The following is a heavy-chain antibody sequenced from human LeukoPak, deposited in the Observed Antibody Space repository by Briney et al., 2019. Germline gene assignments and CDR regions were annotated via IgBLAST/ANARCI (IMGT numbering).Heavy chain of an antibody. CDR3: AKVGSLYYYGSGSYYMDV. D-gene: IGHD3-10*01. CDR1: GFTFSSYA. Sequence: PGGSLRLSCAASGFTFSSYAMSWVRQAPGKGLEWVSAISGSGGSTYYADPVKGRFTISRDNSKNTLYLQMNSLRAEDTAVYYCAKVGSLYYYGSGSYYMDVWGKGTTVTVSS. V-gene: IGHV3-23*01. CDR2: ISGSGGST. J-gene: IGHJ6*03.